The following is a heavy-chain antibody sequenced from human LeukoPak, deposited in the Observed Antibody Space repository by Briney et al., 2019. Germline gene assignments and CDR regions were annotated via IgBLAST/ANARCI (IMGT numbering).Heavy chain of an antibody. V-gene: IGHV4-59*01. D-gene: IGHD3-10*01. J-gene: IGHJ3*02. Sequence: SETLSLTCTVSGGSISSYYWSWIRQPPGKGLEWIGYIYYSGSTNYNPSLKSRVTISVDTSKNQFSLKLSSVTAADTAVYYCARDLDSQLKYYGSGSPGAFDIWGQGTMVTVSS. CDR1: GGSISSYY. CDR2: IYYSGST. CDR3: ARDLDSQLKYYGSGSPGAFDI.